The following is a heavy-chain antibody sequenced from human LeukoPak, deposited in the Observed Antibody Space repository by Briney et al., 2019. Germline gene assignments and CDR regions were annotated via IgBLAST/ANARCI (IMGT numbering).Heavy chain of an antibody. J-gene: IGHJ4*02. CDR1: GGSISSYY. D-gene: IGHD6-13*01. CDR3: ARDPRGAGTASGYFDY. Sequence: SETLSLTCTVSGGSISSYYWSWIRQPAGKGLEWIGRIYTSGSTNYNPSLKSRVTKSVDTSKNQFSLKLSSVTAADTAVYYCARDPRGAGTASGYFDYWGQGTLVTVSS. CDR2: IYTSGST. V-gene: IGHV4-4*07.